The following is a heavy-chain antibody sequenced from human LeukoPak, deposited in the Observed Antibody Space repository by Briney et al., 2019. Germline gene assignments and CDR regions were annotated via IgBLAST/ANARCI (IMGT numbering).Heavy chain of an antibody. CDR1: GGSISSYY. CDR2: IYYSGST. V-gene: IGHV4-59*01. J-gene: IGHJ4*02. CDR3: ARGGMCDGDYFSLGY. Sequence: PSETLFLTCTVSGGSISSYYWGWIRQPPGKGLEWIGYIYYSGSTNSNPSLKSHVTSSVVTSKDQFSLKLRAVAAADTAMYSCARGGMCDGDYFSLGYWGQGTLVTVSS. D-gene: IGHD4-17*01.